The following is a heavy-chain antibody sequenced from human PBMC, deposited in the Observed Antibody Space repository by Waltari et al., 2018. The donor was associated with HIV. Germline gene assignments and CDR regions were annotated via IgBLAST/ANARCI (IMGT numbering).Heavy chain of an antibody. D-gene: IGHD4-17*01. Sequence: QVQLVQSGAQVKKPGASVKVSCKASGYPFTTHGTTWVRQAPGQGLEWLGWIGTYNGNADFAPKTQVRIHLTIDTSTSTAYMELTSLRSDDTAVYYCARSHCAVTSCGSIDYWGQGTLVTVSS. CDR2: IGTYNGNA. CDR3: ARSHCAVTSCGSIDY. CDR1: GYPFTTHG. V-gene: IGHV1-18*01. J-gene: IGHJ4*02.